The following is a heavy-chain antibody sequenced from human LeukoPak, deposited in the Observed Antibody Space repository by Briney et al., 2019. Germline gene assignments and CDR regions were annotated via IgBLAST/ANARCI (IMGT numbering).Heavy chain of an antibody. CDR2: IYSGGST. Sequence: HPGGSLRLSCAASGFTVSSNYMSWVRQAPGKGLEWVSVIYSGGSTYYADSVKDRFTISRDKSKNTLYLHMNSLRAEDTAVYYCARDAVGTNSYWGQGTLVTVSS. J-gene: IGHJ4*01. CDR1: GFTVSSNY. V-gene: IGHV3-66*01. CDR3: ARDAVGTNSY. D-gene: IGHD1-26*01.